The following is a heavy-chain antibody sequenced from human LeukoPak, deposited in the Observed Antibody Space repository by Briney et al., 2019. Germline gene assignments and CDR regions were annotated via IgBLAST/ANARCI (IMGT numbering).Heavy chain of an antibody. CDR3: ARKGGSAWGAFDI. V-gene: IGHV1-69*05. J-gene: IGHJ3*02. D-gene: IGHD3-10*01. CDR1: GGTFSSYA. CDR2: IIPIFGTA. Sequence: SVKVSCKASGGTFSSYAISWVRQAPGQGLEWMGGIIPIFGTANYAQKFQGRVTITTDEPTSTAYMELSSLRSEDTAVYYCARKGGSAWGAFDIWGQGTMVTVSS.